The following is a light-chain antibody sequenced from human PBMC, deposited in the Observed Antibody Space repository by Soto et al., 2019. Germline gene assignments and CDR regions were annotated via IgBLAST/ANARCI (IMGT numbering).Light chain of an antibody. Sequence: EIVLTQSPGTLSFSPGERATLSCRASQTVSSFYLAWYQQKPGQAPRLLIYGASSGATGIPDRFSGSGSATDFTLTISRLEPEDFAVYYCQQYGSSPLTFGGGTKVDIK. V-gene: IGKV3-20*01. CDR2: GAS. J-gene: IGKJ4*01. CDR3: QQYGSSPLT. CDR1: QTVSSFY.